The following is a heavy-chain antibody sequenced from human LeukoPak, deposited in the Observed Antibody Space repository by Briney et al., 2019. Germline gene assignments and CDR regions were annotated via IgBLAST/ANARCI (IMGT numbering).Heavy chain of an antibody. CDR1: GFTFSSYG. Sequence: PGGSLRLSCAASGFTFSSYGMHWVRQAPGKGLEWVAVISYDGSNKYYADSVKGRFTISRDNSKNTLSLQMNSLRAEDTAVYYCAKGGYCSTTSCLAIYWGQGTLVTVSS. D-gene: IGHD2-2*01. J-gene: IGHJ4*02. V-gene: IGHV3-30*18. CDR3: AKGGYCSTTSCLAIY. CDR2: ISYDGSNK.